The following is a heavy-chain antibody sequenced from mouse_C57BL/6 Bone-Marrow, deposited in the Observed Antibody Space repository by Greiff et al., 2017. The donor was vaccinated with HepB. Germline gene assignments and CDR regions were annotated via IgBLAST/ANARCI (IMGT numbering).Heavy chain of an antibody. D-gene: IGHD2-4*01. V-gene: IGHV5-12*01. CDR2: ISNGGGST. CDR1: GFTFSDYY. Sequence: EVQRVESGGGLVQPGGSLKLSCAASGFTFSDYYMYWVRQTPEKRLEWVAYISNGGGSTYYPDTVKGRFTISRDNAKNTLYLQMSRLKSEDTAMYYCARHPYYDQYCYAMDYWGQGTSVTVSS. J-gene: IGHJ4*01. CDR3: ARHPYYDQYCYAMDY.